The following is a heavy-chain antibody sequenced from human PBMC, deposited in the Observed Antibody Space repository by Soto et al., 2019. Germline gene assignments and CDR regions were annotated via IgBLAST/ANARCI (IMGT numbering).Heavy chain of an antibody. CDR1: GGSISSYY. J-gene: IGHJ4*02. V-gene: IGHV4-59*01. Sequence: SETLSLTCTVSGGSISSYYWSWIRQPPGKGLEWIGYIYYSGSTNYNPSLKSRVTISVDTSKNQFSLKLSSVTAADTAVYYCARAIAAAAPFDYWGQGTLVTVSS. D-gene: IGHD6-13*01. CDR2: IYYSGST. CDR3: ARAIAAAAPFDY.